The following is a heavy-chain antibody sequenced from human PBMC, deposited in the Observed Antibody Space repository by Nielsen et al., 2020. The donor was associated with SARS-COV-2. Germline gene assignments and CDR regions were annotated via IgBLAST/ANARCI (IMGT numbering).Heavy chain of an antibody. V-gene: IGHV1-18*01. CDR3: AGDIVGASWFDP. Sequence: VKVSCKASGYTFTSYGISWVRQAPGQGLEWMGWISAYNGNTNYAQKLQGRVTMTTDTSTSTAYMELRSLRSDDTAVYYCAGDIVGASWFDPWGQGTLVTVSS. CDR1: GYTFTSYG. J-gene: IGHJ5*02. CDR2: ISAYNGNT. D-gene: IGHD2-15*01.